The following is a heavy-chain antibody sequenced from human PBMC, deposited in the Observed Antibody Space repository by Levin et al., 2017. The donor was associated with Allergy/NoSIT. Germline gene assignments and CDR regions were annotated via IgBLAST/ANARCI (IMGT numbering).Heavy chain of an antibody. Sequence: GESLKISCVASGFSFRRYSMSWVRQAPGKGLEWVSAISNSAAHIYYADSVRGRFTISRNNDDNTLFLHMSGLRADDTAVYYCAKHFFLAGTYSITCPFDSWGQGAQVTVSS. CDR1: GFSFRRYS. D-gene: IGHD3-10*01. V-gene: IGHV3-23*01. CDR2: ISNSAAHI. CDR3: AKHFFLAGTYSITCPFDS. J-gene: IGHJ5*01.